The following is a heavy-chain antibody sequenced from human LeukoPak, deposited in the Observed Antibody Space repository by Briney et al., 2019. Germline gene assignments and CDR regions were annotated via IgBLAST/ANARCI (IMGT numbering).Heavy chain of an antibody. D-gene: IGHD6-13*01. V-gene: IGHV3-30*18. Sequence: TGGSLRLSCAASGFSFSSFAMHWVRQAPGKGLEWVTVISADRNHKNYADFVKGRFTISRDNSKNRLYLQMNSLRVEDTATYYCAKGGSWYRPTFFDYWGQGSLVTVSS. J-gene: IGHJ4*02. CDR1: GFSFSSFA. CDR3: AKGGSWYRPTFFDY. CDR2: ISADRNHK.